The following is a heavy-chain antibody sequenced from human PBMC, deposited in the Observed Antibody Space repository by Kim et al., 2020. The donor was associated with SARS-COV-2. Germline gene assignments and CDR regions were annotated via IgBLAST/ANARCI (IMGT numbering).Heavy chain of an antibody. CDR2: INHSGST. CDR3: ARRRPRVAAASGTNWFDP. CDR1: GGSFSGYY. Sequence: SETLSLTCAVYGGSFSGYYWSWIRQPPGKGLEWIGEINHSGSTNYNPSLKSRVTISVDTSKNQFSLKLSSVTAADTAVYYCARRRPRVAAASGTNWFDPWGQGTLVTVSS. J-gene: IGHJ5*02. V-gene: IGHV4-34*01. D-gene: IGHD6-13*01.